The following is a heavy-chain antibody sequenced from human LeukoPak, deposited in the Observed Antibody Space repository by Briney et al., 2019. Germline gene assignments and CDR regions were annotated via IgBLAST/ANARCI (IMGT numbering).Heavy chain of an antibody. J-gene: IGHJ4*02. Sequence: GGSLRLSCAASGFTFSSYSMNCVRQTPGKGREWVSYISSSSTIYYTDYVKGRSTISRDNAKNSLCLQMNSLRDEDTAVYYCAREGGEYYYFDYWGQGTLVTVSS. CDR1: GFTFSSYS. CDR2: ISSSSTI. D-gene: IGHD3-10*01. CDR3: AREGGEYYYFDY. V-gene: IGHV3-48*02.